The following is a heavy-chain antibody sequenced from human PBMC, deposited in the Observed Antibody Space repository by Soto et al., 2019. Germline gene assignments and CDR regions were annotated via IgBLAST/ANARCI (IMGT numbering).Heavy chain of an antibody. CDR2: IIPIFGTA. CDR1: GGTFSSYA. CDR3: AGAGRYYDSSGYYGRGAFDI. V-gene: IGHV1-69*01. J-gene: IGHJ3*02. Sequence: QVQLVQSGAEVKKPGSSVKVSCKASGGTFSSYAISWVRQAPGQGLEWMGGIIPIFGTANYAQKFQGRVTITADESTSTAYMELSSLRSEDTAVYYCAGAGRYYDSSGYYGRGAFDIWGQGTMVTVSS. D-gene: IGHD3-22*01.